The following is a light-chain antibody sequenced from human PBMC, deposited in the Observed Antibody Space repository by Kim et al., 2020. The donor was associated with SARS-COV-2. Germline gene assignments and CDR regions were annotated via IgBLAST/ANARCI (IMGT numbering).Light chain of an antibody. CDR2: GAS. Sequence: EVVLTQSPGTLSLSPGERATVPCRASQSVRSSYLAWYQQKPGQAPRLLIFGASSRATGVPDRFGGSGSGTDFTLTINRLEPEDFAVYFCQQYGSSPITFGQGTRLEIK. V-gene: IGKV3-20*01. CDR3: QQYGSSPIT. J-gene: IGKJ5*01. CDR1: QSVRSSY.